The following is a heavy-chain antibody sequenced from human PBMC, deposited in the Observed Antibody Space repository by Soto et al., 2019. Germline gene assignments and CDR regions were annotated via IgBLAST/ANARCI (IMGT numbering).Heavy chain of an antibody. CDR2: ISGSGGST. J-gene: IGHJ6*03. D-gene: IGHD2-2*01. CDR3: AKDPRIVVVPAAMAYYYYRDV. V-gene: IGHV3-23*01. CDR1: GFTFSSYA. Sequence: EVQLLESGGGLVQPGGSLRLSCAASGFTFSSYAMSWVRQAPGKGLEWVSAISGSGGSTYYADSVKGRFTISRDNSKNTLYLQMIRLRAEDTAVYYCAKDPRIVVVPAAMAYYYYRDVWGKVTTVTVSS.